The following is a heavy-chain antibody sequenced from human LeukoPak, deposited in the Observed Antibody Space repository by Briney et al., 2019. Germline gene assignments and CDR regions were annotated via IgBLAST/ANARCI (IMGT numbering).Heavy chain of an antibody. CDR1: RGSTHTYNHY. CDR3: ARDLSSAWFYY. Sequence: NPSETLSLTCSVSRGSTHTYNHYWGWLRQSPGKGLEWIGTISSGGNTDYNPSLKSRVTMSLDTSKTQFSLKVISVTAVDTATYYCARDLSSAWFYYWGQGALVTVSS. CDR2: ISSGGNT. V-gene: IGHV4-39*07. J-gene: IGHJ4*02. D-gene: IGHD6-25*01.